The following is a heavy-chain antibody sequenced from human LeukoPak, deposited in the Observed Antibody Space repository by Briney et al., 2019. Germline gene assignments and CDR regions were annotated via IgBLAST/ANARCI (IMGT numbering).Heavy chain of an antibody. CDR3: ARHSCSSTSCYSYYYYGMDV. CDR1: GYSFTSYW. Sequence: GESLKISCKGSGYSFTSYWIGWVRQMPGKGLEWMGIIYPGDSDTRYSPSFQGQVTISADKSISTAYLQWSSLKASDTAMYYCARHSCSSTSCYSYYYYGMDVWGQGTTVTVSS. D-gene: IGHD2-2*01. J-gene: IGHJ6*02. CDR2: IYPGDSDT. V-gene: IGHV5-51*01.